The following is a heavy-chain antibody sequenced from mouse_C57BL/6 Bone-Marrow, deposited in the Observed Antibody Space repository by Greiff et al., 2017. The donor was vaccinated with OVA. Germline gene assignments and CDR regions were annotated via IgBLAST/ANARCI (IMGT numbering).Heavy chain of an antibody. V-gene: IGHV1-75*01. CDR3: ARHYGSRYAMDY. Sequence: LVESGPELVKPGASVKISCKASGYTFTDYYINWVKQRPGQGLEWIGWIFPGSGSTYYNEKFKGKATLTVDKSSSTAYMLLSSLTSEDSAVYFCARHYGSRYAMDYWGQGTSVTVSS. J-gene: IGHJ4*01. D-gene: IGHD1-1*01. CDR2: IFPGSGST. CDR1: GYTFTDYY.